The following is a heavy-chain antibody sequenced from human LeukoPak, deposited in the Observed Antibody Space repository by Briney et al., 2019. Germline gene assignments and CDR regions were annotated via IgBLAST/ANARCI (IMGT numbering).Heavy chain of an antibody. CDR3: ARGLTALNKKGLYWFDP. V-gene: IGHV3-21*01. CDR1: GFTFSSYS. CDR2: ISSSSSYI. Sequence: GGSLRLSCAASGFTFSSYSMNWVRQAPGKGLEWVSSISSSSSYIYYADSVKGRFTISRDNAKNSLYLQMNSLRAEDTAVYYCARGLTALNKKGLYWFDPWGQGTLVTVSS. J-gene: IGHJ5*02. D-gene: IGHD3/OR15-3a*01.